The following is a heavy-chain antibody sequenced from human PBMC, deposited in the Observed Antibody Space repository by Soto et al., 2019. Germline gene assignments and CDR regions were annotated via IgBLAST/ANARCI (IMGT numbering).Heavy chain of an antibody. J-gene: IGHJ4*02. CDR2: ISYDGSNK. CDR1: GFTFSSYA. Sequence: GGSLRLSCAASGFTFSSYAMHWVRQAPGKGLEWVAVISYDGSNKYYADSVKGRFTISRDNSKNTLYLQMNSLRAEDTAVYYCETDCSSTSCYHAFDYWGQGTLVTVPS. CDR3: ETDCSSTSCYHAFDY. D-gene: IGHD2-2*01. V-gene: IGHV3-30-3*01.